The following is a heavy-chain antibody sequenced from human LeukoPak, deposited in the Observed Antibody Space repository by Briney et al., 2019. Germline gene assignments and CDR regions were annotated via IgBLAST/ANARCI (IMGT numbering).Heavy chain of an antibody. CDR3: AREDCSGGSCYVVY. D-gene: IGHD2-15*01. CDR1: GGSISSGGYY. Sequence: SETLSLTCTVSGGSISSGGYYWSWIRQHPGKGLEWIGYIYYSGSTYYNPFLKSRVAISVDTSKNQFSLKLSSVTAADTAVYYCAREDCSGGSCYVVYWGQGTLVTVSS. J-gene: IGHJ4*02. CDR2: IYYSGST. V-gene: IGHV4-31*03.